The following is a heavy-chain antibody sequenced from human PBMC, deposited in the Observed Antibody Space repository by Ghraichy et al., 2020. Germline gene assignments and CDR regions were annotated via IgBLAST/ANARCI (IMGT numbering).Heavy chain of an antibody. D-gene: IGHD5-18*01. CDR3: ARCGYSYGSDYFDY. J-gene: IGHJ4*02. CDR2: IDWDDDK. V-gene: IGHV2-70*11. Sequence: SGPTLMKPTQTLTLTCTFSGFSLSTSGMCVSWIRQPPGKALEWLARIDWDDDKYYSTSLKTRLTISKDTSKNQVVLTMTNMDPVDTATYYCARCGYSYGSDYFDYWGQGTLVTVSS. CDR1: GFSLSTSGMC.